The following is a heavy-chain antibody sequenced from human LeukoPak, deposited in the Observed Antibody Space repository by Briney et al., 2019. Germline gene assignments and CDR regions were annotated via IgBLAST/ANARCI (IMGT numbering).Heavy chain of an antibody. Sequence: ASVKVSCKASGYTFTSYYMHWVRRAPGQGLEWMGIINPSGGSTSCAQKFQGRVTMTRDTSTSTVYMELSSLRSEDTAVYYCARDAADNYDFWSGYSAYWGQGTLVTVST. J-gene: IGHJ4*02. CDR2: INPSGGST. D-gene: IGHD3-3*01. V-gene: IGHV1-46*01. CDR1: GYTFTSYY. CDR3: ARDAADNYDFWSGYSAY.